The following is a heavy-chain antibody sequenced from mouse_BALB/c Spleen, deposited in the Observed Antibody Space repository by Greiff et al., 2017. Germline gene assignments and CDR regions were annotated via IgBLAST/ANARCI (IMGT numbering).Heavy chain of an antibody. CDR2: IDPANGNT. CDR1: GFNIKDTY. CDR3: ARTAYYGNYVAY. D-gene: IGHD2-10*01. Sequence: EVQLVESGAELVKPGASVKLSCTASGFNIKDTYMHWVKQRPEQGLEWIGRIDPANGNTKYDPKFQGKATITADTSSNTAYLQLSSLTSEDTAVYYCARTAYYGNYVAYWGQGTLVTVSA. V-gene: IGHV14-3*02. J-gene: IGHJ3*01.